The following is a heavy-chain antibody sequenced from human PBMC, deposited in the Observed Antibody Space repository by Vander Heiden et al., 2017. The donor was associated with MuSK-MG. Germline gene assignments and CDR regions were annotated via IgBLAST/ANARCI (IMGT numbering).Heavy chain of an antibody. V-gene: IGHV4-34*01. CDR1: GGPLSGYY. J-gene: IGHJ4*02. CDR3: ARGRGTSGWYQGDPQDLDY. Sequence: QVQLQQWGAGLLKPSETLSLTCAVHGGPLSGYYWSWIRQPPGKGLEWIGEINRSGSTNYNPSLKRRVTISVDTSQNQFSLKLSSVTVADTAIYYCARGRGTSGWYQGDPQDLDYWGQGTLVTVSS. CDR2: INRSGST. D-gene: IGHD6-19*01.